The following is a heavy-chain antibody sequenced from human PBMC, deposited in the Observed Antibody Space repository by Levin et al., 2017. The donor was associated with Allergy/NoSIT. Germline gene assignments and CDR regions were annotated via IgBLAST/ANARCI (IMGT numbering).Heavy chain of an antibody. CDR3: ARDMDLGVVAAVY. CDR2: INPNSGGT. CDR1: GYTFTGYY. V-gene: IGHV1-2*02. D-gene: IGHD2-15*01. J-gene: IGHJ4*02. Sequence: ASVKVSCKASGYTFTGYYMHWVRQAPGQGLEWMGWINPNSGGTNYAQKFQGRVTMTRDTSISTAYMELSRLRSDDTAVYYCARDMDLGVVAAVYWGQGTLVTVSS.